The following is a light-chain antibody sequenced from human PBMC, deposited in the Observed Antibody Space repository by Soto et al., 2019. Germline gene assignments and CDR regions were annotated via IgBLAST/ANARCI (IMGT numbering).Light chain of an antibody. CDR1: QGISSA. J-gene: IGKJ5*01. CDR3: TKFNSYPIT. Sequence: AIQLTQSPSSLSASVGDRVTITCRASQGISSALAWYQQKPGKAPKLLIYDASSLESGVPSRFSGSGSGTDFTLTISSLQPEDFATYYCTKFNSYPITFGQGTRLDIK. V-gene: IGKV1-13*02. CDR2: DAS.